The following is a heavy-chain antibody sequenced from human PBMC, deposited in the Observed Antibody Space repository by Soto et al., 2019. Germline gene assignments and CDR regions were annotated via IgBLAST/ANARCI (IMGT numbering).Heavy chain of an antibody. Sequence: QVQLVQSGAEVKKPGASVKVSCKASGYSFTNFAMHWVRQAPGQRLEWMGWINPVNGKTKFSQKFQGRVTITRDTSASTAYIDLSSLRSEDTAVYFCARAGGAAAGGLLATPFDYWGQGTLVTVSS. V-gene: IGHV1-3*01. CDR2: INPVNGKT. CDR1: GYSFTNFA. D-gene: IGHD6-13*01. CDR3: ARAGGAAAGGLLATPFDY. J-gene: IGHJ4*02.